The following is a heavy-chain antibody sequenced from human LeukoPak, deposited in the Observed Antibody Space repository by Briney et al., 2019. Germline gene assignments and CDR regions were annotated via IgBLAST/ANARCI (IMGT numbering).Heavy chain of an antibody. V-gene: IGHV3-23*01. CDR1: GFTFSNYA. Sequence: GGSLRLSCAASGFTFSNYAMSWVRQAPGKGLEWVSAITGGGVSTYYTDSVRGRFTISRDNSKNTLYLQMNSLRDDDTAVYYCAKKRSSGPGDSDLWGRGTLVTVSS. CDR2: ITGGGVST. CDR3: AKKRSSGPGDSDL. J-gene: IGHJ2*01. D-gene: IGHD6-19*01.